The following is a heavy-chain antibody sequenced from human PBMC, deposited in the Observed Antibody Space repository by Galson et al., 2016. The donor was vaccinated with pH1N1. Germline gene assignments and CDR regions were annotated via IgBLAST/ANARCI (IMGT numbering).Heavy chain of an antibody. V-gene: IGHV5-51*01. CDR3: ARQNEGALDV. D-gene: IGHD1-1*01. J-gene: IGHJ6*02. Sequence: QSGAEVKKPGESLKISCKASGYSFTTHWIGWVRQMPGKGLEWMGIIYAGDSDARYSPSLKGQVSFSVDKSITTADLQWRSLKASDTAIYYCARQNEGALDVWGQGTTFTVSS. CDR2: IYAGDSDA. CDR1: GYSFTTHW.